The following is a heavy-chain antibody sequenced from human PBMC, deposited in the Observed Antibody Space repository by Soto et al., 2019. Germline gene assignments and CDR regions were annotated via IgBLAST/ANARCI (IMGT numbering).Heavy chain of an antibody. CDR1: GDIVSSSSVT. J-gene: IGHJ4*02. CDR3: VRLICNSWVDF. CDR2: TYYRSKWYN. D-gene: IGHD2-8*01. V-gene: IGHV6-1*01. Sequence: QQQLQQSAPGLVQPSQPLSITCAISGDIVSSSSVTWNWIPQSPSKGLEWLGRTYYRSKWYNDYAESVNSRLTINTGATKNQFSLHLNSVTPEDTAVDSCVRLICNSWVDFWGLVTLGTVAS.